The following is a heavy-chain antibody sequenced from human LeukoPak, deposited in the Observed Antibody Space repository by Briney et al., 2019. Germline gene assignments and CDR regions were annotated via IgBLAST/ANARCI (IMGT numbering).Heavy chain of an antibody. CDR1: GYTFTSYA. CDR2: ISAGNGNT. D-gene: IGHD2-15*01. J-gene: IGHJ6*02. V-gene: IGHV1-3*01. CDR3: ARGGGSYYYYYGMDV. Sequence: ASVKVSCKASGYTFTSYAIHWVRQAPGQRLEWMGWISAGNGNTKYSQNFQGRVTFISNTSATTAFMELSSLRSEDAAVYYCARGGGSYYYYYGMDVWGQGTTVTVSS.